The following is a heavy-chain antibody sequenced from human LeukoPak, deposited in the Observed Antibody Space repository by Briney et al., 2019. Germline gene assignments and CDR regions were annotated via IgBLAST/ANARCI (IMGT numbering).Heavy chain of an antibody. CDR2: IYDSWNT. J-gene: IGHJ4*02. CDR1: GGSISGYY. D-gene: IGHD6-19*01. CDR3: ARGALHSRGWPYFDF. V-gene: IGHV4-59*01. Sequence: SETLSLTCTVSGGSISGYYWSWIRQPPRQGLEWIGYIYDSWNTIYNPSLNSRITISVDTSKNQLSLNLNSVTAADTAVYYCARGALHSRGWPYFDFWGQGTLVTVSS.